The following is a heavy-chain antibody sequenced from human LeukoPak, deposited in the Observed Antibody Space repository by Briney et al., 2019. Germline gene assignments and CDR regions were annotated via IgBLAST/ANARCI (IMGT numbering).Heavy chain of an antibody. D-gene: IGHD3-16*01. V-gene: IGHV3-9*01. J-gene: IGHJ6*03. CDR2: ISWNSGSI. Sequence: GGSLRLSCAASGFTFDDYAMHWVRQAPGKGLEWVSGISWNSGSIGYADSVKGRFTISRDNAKNSLYLQMNSLRAEDTALYYCAKDSGGYYYYYMDGWGKGTTVTVSS. CDR3: AKDSGGYYYYYMDG. CDR1: GFTFDDYA.